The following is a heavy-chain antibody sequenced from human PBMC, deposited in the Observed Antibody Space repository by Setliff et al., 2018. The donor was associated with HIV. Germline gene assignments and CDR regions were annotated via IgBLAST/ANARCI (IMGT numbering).Heavy chain of an antibody. J-gene: IGHJ4*02. V-gene: IGHV1-46*01. CDR3: ARERPYCSGGSCYGLNYFDC. CDR2: INPSGGST. Sequence: GASVKVSCKASGYTFTSYYMHWVRQAPGQGLEWMGIINPSGGSTSYAQKFQGRVTMTTDTSTSTADMELRSLRSDDTAMYYCARERPYCSGGSCYGLNYFDCWGQGTLVTVSS. CDR1: GYTFTSYY. D-gene: IGHD2-15*01.